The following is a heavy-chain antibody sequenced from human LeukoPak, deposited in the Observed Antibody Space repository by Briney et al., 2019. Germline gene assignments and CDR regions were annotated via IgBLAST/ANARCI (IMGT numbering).Heavy chain of an antibody. Sequence: GGSLRLSCAASGFTFSSYGMHWVRQAPGKGLEWVAVISYDGSNKYYADSVKGRFTISRDNSKNTLYLQMNSLRAEDTAVYYCAKSGGSSGGFDYWGQGTLVTVSS. CDR3: AKSGGSSGGFDY. V-gene: IGHV3-30*18. J-gene: IGHJ4*02. CDR2: ISYDGSNK. D-gene: IGHD6-6*01. CDR1: GFTFSSYG.